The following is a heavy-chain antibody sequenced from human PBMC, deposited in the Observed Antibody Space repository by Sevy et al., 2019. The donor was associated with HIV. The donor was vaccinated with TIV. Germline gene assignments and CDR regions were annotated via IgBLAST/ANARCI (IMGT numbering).Heavy chain of an antibody. D-gene: IGHD2-15*01. J-gene: IGHJ4*02. CDR3: ARGGGVY. CDR2: IKQDGSEK. CDR1: GFTFSSYY. V-gene: IGHV3-7*04. Sequence: GGSLRLSCAASGFTFSSYYMSWVRQAPGKGLEWVANIKQDGSEKYYVASVKGRFTISRDNAKNSLYLQMNSLRAEDTAVYYCARGGGVYWGQGTLVTVSS.